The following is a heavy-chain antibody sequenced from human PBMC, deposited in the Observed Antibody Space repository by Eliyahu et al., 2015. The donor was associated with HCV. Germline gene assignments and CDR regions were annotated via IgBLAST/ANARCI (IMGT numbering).Heavy chain of an antibody. CDR3: ARDVTMVRGIIRGFRYGMDI. V-gene: IGHV3-7*01. CDR1: GFTFGXYX. CDR2: IKQDGSEK. Sequence: EVQLVESGGGLVQPGGSLXLSCAASGFTFGXYXXXWVRQAPGKGXQWVANIKQDGSEKYYVDSVKGRFTISRDNAKNSLYLQMNSLRAEDTAVYYCARDVTMVRGIIRGFRYGMDIWGQGTTVTVSS. J-gene: IGHJ6*02. D-gene: IGHD3-10*01.